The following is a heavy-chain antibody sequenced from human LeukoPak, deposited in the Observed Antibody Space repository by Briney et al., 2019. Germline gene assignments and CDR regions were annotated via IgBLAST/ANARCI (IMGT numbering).Heavy chain of an antibody. J-gene: IGHJ4*02. D-gene: IGHD3-10*01. V-gene: IGHV3-23*01. CDR3: AKDPSYFGPFDY. CDR2: ISASGGST. CDR1: GFTFSSYA. Sequence: GGSLRLSCAASGFTFSSYAMSWVRQAPGKGLEWVSAISASGGSTYYADSVKGRFTISRDKSKNTLYLQMNSLRAEDTAVYYCAKDPSYFGPFDYWGQGTLVTVSS.